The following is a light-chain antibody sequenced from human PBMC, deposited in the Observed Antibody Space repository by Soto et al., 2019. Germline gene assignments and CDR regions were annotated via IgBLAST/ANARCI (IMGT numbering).Light chain of an antibody. V-gene: IGLV2-14*01. CDR3: SSYTTISTYV. CDR2: DVR. Sequence: QSALTQPSSLPGAPGQSITISRTGTSSDVGGYNYVSWYQQHPGKAPKLMIYDVRNRPSGVSNRFSGSKSVNTASLTISGLQAEDEADYYCSSYTTISTYVFGTGTKVTVL. CDR1: SSDVGGYNY. J-gene: IGLJ1*01.